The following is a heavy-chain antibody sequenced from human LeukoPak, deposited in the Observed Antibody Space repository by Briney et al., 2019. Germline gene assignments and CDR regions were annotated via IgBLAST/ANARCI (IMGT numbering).Heavy chain of an antibody. D-gene: IGHD3-16*01. CDR3: ARDKPGGSYFGSIFDS. CDR1: GFTFSSYW. CDR2: IRDDGGEI. Sequence: GGSLRLSCEASGFTFSSYWMSWVRQAPGKGLEWVANIRDDGGEIYYVDSVKGRFTISRDNAKSSLFLQVNSLRAEDAAVYYCARDKPGGSYFGSIFDSWGQGTLVTVSS. J-gene: IGHJ4*02. V-gene: IGHV3-7*01.